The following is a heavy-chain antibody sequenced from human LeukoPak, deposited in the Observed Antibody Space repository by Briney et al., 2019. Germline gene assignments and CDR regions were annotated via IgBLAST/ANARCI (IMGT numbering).Heavy chain of an antibody. CDR1: GFTFSSYW. CDR3: ARDGQDDILTGYYDY. Sequence: TGGSLRLSCAASGFTFSSYWMSWVRQAPGKGLEWVSVIYSGGSTYYADSVKGRFTISRDNSKNTLYLQMNSLRAEDTAVYYCARDGQDDILTGYYDYWGQGTLVTVSS. D-gene: IGHD3-9*01. J-gene: IGHJ4*02. V-gene: IGHV3-66*01. CDR2: IYSGGST.